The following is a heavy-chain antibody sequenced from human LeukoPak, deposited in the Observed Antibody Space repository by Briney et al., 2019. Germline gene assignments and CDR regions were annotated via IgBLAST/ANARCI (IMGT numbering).Heavy chain of an antibody. J-gene: IGHJ3*02. V-gene: IGHV3-30-3*01. Sequence: GGSLRLSCAASGFTFSGSAMHWVRQAPGKGLEWVAVISYDGSNKYYADSVKGRFTISRDNSKNTLYLQMNSLRAEDTAVYYCARGGTRDTMIVAWRSGAFDIWGQGTMVTVSS. CDR3: ARGGTRDTMIVAWRSGAFDI. D-gene: IGHD3-22*01. CDR2: ISYDGSNK. CDR1: GFTFSGSA.